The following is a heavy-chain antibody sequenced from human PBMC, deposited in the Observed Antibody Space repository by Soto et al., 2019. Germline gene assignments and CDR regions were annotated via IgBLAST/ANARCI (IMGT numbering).Heavy chain of an antibody. J-gene: IGHJ4*02. Sequence: QVQLQESGPGLVKPSQTLSLTCSVSGGAIRSGGYYWSWIRQHPGKGLEWIGYIYYSGSTYYNPSLKSRVTISVDTSKNQFSLKLSSVTAADTAVYYCARSWGVYGDYGLGYWGQGTLVTVSS. CDR1: GGAIRSGGYY. CDR3: ARSWGVYGDYGLGY. V-gene: IGHV4-31*03. CDR2: IYYSGST. D-gene: IGHD4-17*01.